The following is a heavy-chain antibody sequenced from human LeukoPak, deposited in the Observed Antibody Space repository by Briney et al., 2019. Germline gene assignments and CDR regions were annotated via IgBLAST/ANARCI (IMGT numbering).Heavy chain of an antibody. Sequence: PGGSLRLSCAASGFTFSSYGMHWVRQAPGKGLEWVAFIRYDGSNKYYADSVKGRFTISRDNSKNTLYLQMNSLRAEDTAVYYCAWVPREQQLVGGFDPWGQGTLVTVSS. CDR2: IRYDGSNK. J-gene: IGHJ5*02. V-gene: IGHV3-30*02. CDR1: GFTFSSYG. D-gene: IGHD6-13*01. CDR3: AWVPREQQLVGGFDP.